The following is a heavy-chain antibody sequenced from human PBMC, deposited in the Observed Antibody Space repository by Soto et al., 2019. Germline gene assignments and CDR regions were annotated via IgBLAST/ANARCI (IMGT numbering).Heavy chain of an antibody. J-gene: IGHJ6*02. CDR2: INSDGSST. V-gene: IGHV3-74*01. CDR3: ARDYGRTRKTPFGMDV. CDR1: GIPFSSYW. D-gene: IGHD2-15*01. Sequence: EVQLVESGGGLVQPGGSLRLSCAASGIPFSSYWMHWVRQAPGKGLVWVSRINSDGSSTNYADSVKGRFTISRDNAKNTLYLQMNSLSDEDTALYYCARDYGRTRKTPFGMDVWGQGTTVTVSS.